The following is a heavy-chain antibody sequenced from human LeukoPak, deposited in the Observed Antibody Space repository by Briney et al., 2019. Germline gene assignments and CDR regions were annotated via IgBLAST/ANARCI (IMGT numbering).Heavy chain of an antibody. V-gene: IGHV1-69*05. CDR2: LIPIFGIP. D-gene: IGHD3-10*01. CDR1: GGTISTYV. CDR3: ATLLDHMVRGVFPFDY. Sequence: SVKVSCKVSGGTISTYVISWVRQAPGQGLEWVGGLIPIFGIPNYAQKFRGRVTITTDESTNTAYMELSSLKSDDTAVYYCATLLDHMVRGVFPFDYWGQGTLVTVSS. J-gene: IGHJ4*02.